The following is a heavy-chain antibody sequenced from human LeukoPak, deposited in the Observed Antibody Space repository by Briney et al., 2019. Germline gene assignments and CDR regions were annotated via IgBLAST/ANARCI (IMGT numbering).Heavy chain of an antibody. CDR2: INHSGST. D-gene: IGHD3-9*01. CDR1: GGSFSGYY. CDR3: ARGRTISSAIRYFQH. J-gene: IGHJ1*01. Sequence: PSETLSLTCAVYGGSFSGYYWSWIRQPPGKGLEWIGEINHSGSTNYNPSLKSRVTISVDTSKNQFSLKLSSVTAADTAVYYCARGRTISSAIRYFQHWGQGTLVTVSS. V-gene: IGHV4-34*01.